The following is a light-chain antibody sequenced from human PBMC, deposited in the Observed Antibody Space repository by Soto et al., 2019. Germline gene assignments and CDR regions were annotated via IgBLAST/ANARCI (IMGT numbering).Light chain of an antibody. Sequence: IVLKQSPSTLPLSPGERATLSCRASQSVRGYLAWYQQKPGQAPRLLIYDTSSRASGIPDRFSGSGSGTDFTLTISRLETEDFAVFYCQQYGTSEIIFGQGTRLEVK. CDR3: QQYGTSEII. V-gene: IGKV3-20*01. J-gene: IGKJ5*01. CDR2: DTS. CDR1: QSVRGY.